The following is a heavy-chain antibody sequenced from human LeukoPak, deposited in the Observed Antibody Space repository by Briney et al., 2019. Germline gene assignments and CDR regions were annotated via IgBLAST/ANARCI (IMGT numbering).Heavy chain of an antibody. V-gene: IGHV3-21*03. Sequence: GGSLRLSCAASGFTLSSYSMNWVRQAPGKGLEWVSSISSSSSYIYYADSVTGRFTISRDNAKNSLYLQMNSLRAEDTAVYYCARPFSSGWYFDYWGQGTLVTVSS. CDR1: GFTLSSYS. J-gene: IGHJ4*02. CDR2: ISSSSSYI. D-gene: IGHD6-19*01. CDR3: ARPFSSGWYFDY.